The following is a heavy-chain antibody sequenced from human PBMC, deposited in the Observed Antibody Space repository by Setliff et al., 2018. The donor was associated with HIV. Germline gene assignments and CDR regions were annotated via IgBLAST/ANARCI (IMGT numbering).Heavy chain of an antibody. J-gene: IGHJ4*01. D-gene: IGHD6-19*01. V-gene: IGHV4-39*07. CDR3: ARSGALATSTWSPFDY. Sequence: SETLSLTCSVSGASINSGSYYWGWIRQPPGKGLEWIGSIYYSGATQYSPSLEGRVTMSVDTSKNQFSLKLSSVTAADTALYYCARSGALATSTWSPFDYWGHGNQVTVSS. CDR1: GASINSGSYY. CDR2: IYYSGAT.